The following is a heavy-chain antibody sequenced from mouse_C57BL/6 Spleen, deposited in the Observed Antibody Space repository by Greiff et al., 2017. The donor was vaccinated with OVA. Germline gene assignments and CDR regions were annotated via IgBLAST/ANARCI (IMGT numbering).Heavy chain of an antibody. CDR2: IYPSDSET. D-gene: IGHD2-14*01. CDR1: GYTFTSYW. CDR3: ARGTPFAY. Sequence: QVQLQQPGAELVRPGSSVKLSCKASGYTFTSYWMDWVKQRPRQGLEWIGNIYPSDSETHYNQKFKDKATLTVDKSSSTAYMQLSSLTSEDSAVYYCARGTPFAYWGQGTLVTVSA. V-gene: IGHV1-61*01. J-gene: IGHJ3*01.